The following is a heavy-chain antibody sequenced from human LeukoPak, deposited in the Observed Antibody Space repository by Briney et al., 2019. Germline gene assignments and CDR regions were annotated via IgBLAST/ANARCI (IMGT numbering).Heavy chain of an antibody. D-gene: IGHD5-12*01. V-gene: IGHV4-59*01. CDR2: IYYSGST. CDR1: GGSISSYY. CDR3: ARGGDSGYDPIDY. Sequence: SETLSLTCTVSGGSISSYYWSWIRQPPGKGLEWIGYIYYSGSTNYNPSLKSRVTISVDTSKNQFSLKLSSVTAADTAVYYCARGGDSGYDPIDYWGQGTLVTVSS. J-gene: IGHJ4*02.